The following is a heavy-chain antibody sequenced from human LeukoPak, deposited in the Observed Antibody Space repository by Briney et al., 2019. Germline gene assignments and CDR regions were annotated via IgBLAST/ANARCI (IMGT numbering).Heavy chain of an antibody. J-gene: IGHJ3*01. CDR1: GGSISSYY. CDR2: IYYNGRT. V-gene: IGHV4-59*08. D-gene: IGHD1-1*01. CDR3: ARHGGTVAANDAFDV. Sequence: SETLSLTCTVSGGSISSYYWSWIRQPPGKGLEWIGYIYYNGRTTYNPSLSSRVTISVDMSKNQFSLKLSSVSAADTAIYYCARHGGTVAANDAFDVWGQGTVVTVSS.